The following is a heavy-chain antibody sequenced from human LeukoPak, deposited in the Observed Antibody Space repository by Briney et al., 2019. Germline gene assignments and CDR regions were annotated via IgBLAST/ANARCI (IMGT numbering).Heavy chain of an antibody. V-gene: IGHV3-30*18. Sequence: PGGSLRLSCAASGFTFSSYGMHWVRQAPGKGLEWVAVISYDGSNKYYADSVKGRFTISRDNSKNTLYLQINSLRAEDTAVYYCANSHSSGWHRWGQGTLVTVSS. J-gene: IGHJ4*02. CDR3: ANSHSSGWHR. CDR1: GFTFSSYG. CDR2: ISYDGSNK. D-gene: IGHD6-19*01.